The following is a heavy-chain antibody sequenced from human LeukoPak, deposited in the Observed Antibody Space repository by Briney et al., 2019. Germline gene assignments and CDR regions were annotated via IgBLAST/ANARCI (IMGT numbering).Heavy chain of an antibody. CDR3: ARVITIFGVVIPGY. Sequence: ASVEVSCKASGYTFTGYYMHWVRQAPGQGLEWMGWINPNSGGTNYAQKFQGRVTMTRDTSISTAYMELSRLRSDDTAVYYCARVITIFGVVIPGYWGQGTLVTVSS. D-gene: IGHD3-3*01. V-gene: IGHV1-2*02. J-gene: IGHJ4*02. CDR2: INPNSGGT. CDR1: GYTFTGYY.